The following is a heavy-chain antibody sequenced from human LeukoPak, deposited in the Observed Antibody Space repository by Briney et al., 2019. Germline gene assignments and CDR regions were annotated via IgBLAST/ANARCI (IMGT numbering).Heavy chain of an antibody. Sequence: ASVKVSCKASGYTFTSYGISWVRQAPGQGLEWMGWIHTYTGNPTYAQGFTGRFVFSLDTSVSTAYLQISSLKAEDTAVYYCARDASTIRFDYWGQGTLVTVSS. J-gene: IGHJ4*02. CDR3: ARDASTIRFDY. D-gene: IGHD5-24*01. CDR2: IHTYTGNP. CDR1: GYTFTSYG. V-gene: IGHV7-4-1*02.